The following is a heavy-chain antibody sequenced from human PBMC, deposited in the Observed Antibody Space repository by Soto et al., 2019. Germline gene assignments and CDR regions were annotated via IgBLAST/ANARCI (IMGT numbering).Heavy chain of an antibody. CDR3: ARGKVLRFLEWLPPYYYGMDV. CDR1: GYTFTSYA. D-gene: IGHD3-3*01. V-gene: IGHV1-3*01. J-gene: IGHJ6*02. Sequence: ASVKVSCKASGYTFTSYAMHWVRQAPGQRLEWMGWINAGNGTTKYSQKFQGRVTITRDTSASTAYMELSSLRSEDTAVYYCARGKVLRFLEWLPPYYYGMDVWGQGTTVTVSS. CDR2: INAGNGTT.